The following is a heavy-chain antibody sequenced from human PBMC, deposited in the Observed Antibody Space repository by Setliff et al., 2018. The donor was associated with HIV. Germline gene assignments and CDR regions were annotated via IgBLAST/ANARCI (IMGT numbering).Heavy chain of an antibody. D-gene: IGHD3-10*01. CDR2: IFSSGST. Sequence: SLTCTVSGYSISSHYWSWIRQPPGKELEWIGYIFSSGSTTYNPPLKSRVTISLDTSKNEVSLKLTSVTAADTAMYYCTRHLPVYYGSGVSYYFDYWGQGTLVTVSS. CDR1: GYSISSHY. CDR3: TRHLPVYYGSGVSYYFDY. V-gene: IGHV4-59*08. J-gene: IGHJ4*02.